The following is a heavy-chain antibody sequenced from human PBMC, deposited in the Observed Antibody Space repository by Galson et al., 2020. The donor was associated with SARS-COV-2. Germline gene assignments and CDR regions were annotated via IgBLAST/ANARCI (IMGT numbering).Heavy chain of an antibody. CDR2: INSNGSST. D-gene: IGHD1-26*01. CDR1: GFTFSNYW. V-gene: IGHV3-74*01. CDR3: TATRAY. Sequence: GGSLRLSCAASGFTFSNYWVHWVRQAPGKGLVWVSRINSNGSSTSYADSVKGRFTISRDNAKNTLYLQMNSLRVEDTALYYCTATRAYWGQGTLVTVSS. J-gene: IGHJ4*02.